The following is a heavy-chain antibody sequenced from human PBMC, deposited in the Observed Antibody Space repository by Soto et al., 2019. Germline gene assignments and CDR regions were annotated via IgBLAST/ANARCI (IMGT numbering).Heavy chain of an antibody. J-gene: IGHJ4*02. Sequence: GASVKVSCKASGYTFTNYDINWVRQATGQRVEWMGWMNPNSGNTGYAQKFQGRVTMTRNTSISTAYMELSSLRSEDTAVYYCARSDYDFWSGYYFDYWGQGTLVTVSS. CDR3: ARSDYDFWSGYYFDY. D-gene: IGHD3-3*01. CDR2: MNPNSGNT. V-gene: IGHV1-8*01. CDR1: GYTFTNYD.